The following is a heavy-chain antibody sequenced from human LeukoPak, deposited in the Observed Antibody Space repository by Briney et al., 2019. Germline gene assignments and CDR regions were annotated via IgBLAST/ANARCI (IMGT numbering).Heavy chain of an antibody. V-gene: IGHV3-48*04. J-gene: IGHJ6*04. CDR2: ISSSGSTI. CDR1: GFTFSNYW. CDR3: AELGITMIGGV. Sequence: GGSLRLSCAASGFTFSNYWMSWARQAPGKGLEWVSYISSSGSTIYYADSVKGRFTISRDNAKNSLYLQMNSLRAEDTAVYYCAELGITMIGGVWGKGTTVTISS. D-gene: IGHD3-10*02.